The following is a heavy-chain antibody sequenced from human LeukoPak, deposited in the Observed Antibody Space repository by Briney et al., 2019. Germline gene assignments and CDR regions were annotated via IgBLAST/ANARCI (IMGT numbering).Heavy chain of an antibody. Sequence: GRSLRLSCAASGFTFSSYGMHWVRQAPGKGLEWVAVIWYDGSNKYYADSVKGRFTISRDNSKNTLYLQMNSLRAEDTAVYYCAREVLDYGDGSYYYYGGRLGPRDHGHRLL. CDR3: AREVLDYGDGSYYYYGGR. V-gene: IGHV3-33*01. D-gene: IGHD4-17*01. J-gene: IGHJ6*02. CDR2: IWYDGSNK. CDR1: GFTFSSYG.